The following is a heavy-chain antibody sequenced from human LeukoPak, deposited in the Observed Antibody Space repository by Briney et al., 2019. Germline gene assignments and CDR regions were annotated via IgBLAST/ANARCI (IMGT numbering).Heavy chain of an antibody. J-gene: IGHJ4*02. Sequence: GGSLRLSCAVSGFTFSTYWMSWVRQAPGKGLEWVANIKVDGTEKYYVDSVKGRFTISRDNAKNSLSLQMSGLRAEDTAVYYCARDWNGSGTAFDHWGQGTLVTVSS. CDR1: GFTFSTYW. CDR2: IKVDGTEK. CDR3: ARDWNGSGTAFDH. V-gene: IGHV3-7*05. D-gene: IGHD1-1*01.